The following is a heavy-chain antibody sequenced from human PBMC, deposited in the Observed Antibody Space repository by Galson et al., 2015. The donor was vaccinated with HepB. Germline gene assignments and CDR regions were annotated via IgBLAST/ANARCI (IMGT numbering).Heavy chain of an antibody. D-gene: IGHD3-3*01. Sequence: SLRLFCAASGFTFSSHGMNWVRQAPGKGLEWVATIWVDGTNKFYADSVKGRFTISRDNSKNTLSLQMNSLRADDTAVYYCAREGDPHIYWSALDFWGQGTLVTVSS. J-gene: IGHJ4*02. CDR3: AREGDPHIYWSALDF. CDR2: IWVDGTNK. CDR1: GFTFSSHG. V-gene: IGHV3-33*01.